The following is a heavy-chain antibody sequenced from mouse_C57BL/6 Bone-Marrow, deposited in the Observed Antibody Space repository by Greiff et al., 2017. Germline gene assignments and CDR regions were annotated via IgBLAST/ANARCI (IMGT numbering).Heavy chain of an antibody. V-gene: IGHV7-1*01. Sequence: EVKVVESGGGLVQSGRSLRLSCATSGFTFSDFYMEWVRQAPGKGLEWIAASRNKANDYTTEYSASVKGRFIVSRDTSQSILYLQMNALRAEDTAIYYCARDGTVVATDWYFDVWGTGTTVTVSS. CDR1: GFTFSDFY. CDR2: SRNKANDYTT. J-gene: IGHJ1*03. D-gene: IGHD1-1*01. CDR3: ARDGTVVATDWYFDV.